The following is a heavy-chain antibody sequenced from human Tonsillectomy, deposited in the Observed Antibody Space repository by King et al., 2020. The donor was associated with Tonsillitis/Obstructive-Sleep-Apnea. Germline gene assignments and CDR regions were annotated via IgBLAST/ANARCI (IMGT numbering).Heavy chain of an antibody. CDR2: INHSGST. CDR3: ARGRWFCSSTSCSYNWFDP. J-gene: IGHJ5*02. V-gene: IGHV4-34*01. Sequence: VQLQQWGAGLLKPSETLSLTCAVYGGSFSGYYWSWIRQPPGKGLEWIGEINHSGSTNYNPSLKSRVTIPVDTSKNQFSLKLSSVTAADTAVYYCARGRWFCSSTSCSYNWFDPWGQGTLVTVSS. CDR1: GGSFSGYY. D-gene: IGHD2-2*01.